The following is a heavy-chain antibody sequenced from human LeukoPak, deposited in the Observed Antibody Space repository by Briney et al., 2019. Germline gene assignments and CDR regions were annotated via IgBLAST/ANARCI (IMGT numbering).Heavy chain of an antibody. CDR2: IIPIFGTA. D-gene: IGHD3-16*02. Sequence: SVKVSCKASGGTFSSYAISWVRQAPGQGLEWMGGIIPIFGTANYAQKFQGRVTITADESTSTAYMELSSLRSEDTAVYYCARGSRFTVRPSNPTLGYFDYWGRGTLVTVSS. J-gene: IGHJ4*02. CDR1: GGTFSSYA. V-gene: IGHV1-69*13. CDR3: ARGSRFTVRPSNPTLGYFDY.